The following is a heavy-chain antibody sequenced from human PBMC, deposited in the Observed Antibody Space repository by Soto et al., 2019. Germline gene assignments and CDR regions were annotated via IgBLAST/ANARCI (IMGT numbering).Heavy chain of an antibody. Sequence: SEPLSPTCTISGGSISSYYWSWIRQPAGKGLEWIGRIYTSGSTNYTPSLTSRVTMPVDTSKNQFSLKLTSFTAAYTVVYYCSREELPRYYYYGMDVWGQGTRVTVCS. CDR1: GGSISSYY. J-gene: IGHJ6*02. V-gene: IGHV4-4*07. D-gene: IGHD1-7*01. CDR2: IYTSGST. CDR3: SREELPRYYYYGMDV.